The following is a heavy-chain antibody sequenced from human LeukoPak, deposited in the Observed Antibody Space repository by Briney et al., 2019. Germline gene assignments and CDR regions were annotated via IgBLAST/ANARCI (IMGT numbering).Heavy chain of an antibody. CDR3: ARDNPYGPLDY. CDR2: ISAHNGDT. J-gene: IGHJ4*02. D-gene: IGHD4-17*01. Sequence: WASVKVSCKASGYTFASSGISWVRQAPGHGLEWMAWISAHNGDTKYAQSFQGRVTMTTDTSTSTAYMELKSLRSDDTAVYYCARDNPYGPLDYWGQGTLVTVSS. CDR1: GYTFASSG. V-gene: IGHV1-18*01.